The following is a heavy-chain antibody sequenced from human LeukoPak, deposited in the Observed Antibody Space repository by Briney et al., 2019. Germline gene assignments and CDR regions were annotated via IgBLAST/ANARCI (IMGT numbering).Heavy chain of an antibody. D-gene: IGHD3-22*01. Sequence: ETLSLTCTVSGGSISSSSYYWGWIRQPPGKGLEWVSGIGGSGTRTYYADSVKGRFTISRDNSKNTLYLQMNSLRAEDTAVYYCARLRYDSSGYYSIFDYWGQGTLVTVSS. CDR2: IGGSGTRT. CDR1: GGSISSSSYY. CDR3: ARLRYDSSGYYSIFDY. J-gene: IGHJ4*02. V-gene: IGHV3-23*01.